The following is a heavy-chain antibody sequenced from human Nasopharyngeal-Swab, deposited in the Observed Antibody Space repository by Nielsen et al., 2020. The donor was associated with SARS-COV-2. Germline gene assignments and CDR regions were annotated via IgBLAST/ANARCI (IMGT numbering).Heavy chain of an antibody. CDR1: GGSISSGGYY. J-gene: IGHJ4*02. V-gene: IGHV4-39*01. CDR3: ARHVRQGLVLTDY. D-gene: IGHD3/OR15-3a*01. Sequence: SETLSLTCIVSGGSISSGGYYWGWIRQPPGKGLEWIGSIYYSGSTYYNPSLKSRVTISVDTSKNQFSLKLSSVTAADTAVYYCARHVRQGLVLTDYWGQGTLVTVSS. CDR2: IYYSGST.